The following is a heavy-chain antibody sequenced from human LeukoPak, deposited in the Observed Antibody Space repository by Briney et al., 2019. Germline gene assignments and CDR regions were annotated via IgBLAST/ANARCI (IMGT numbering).Heavy chain of an antibody. Sequence: GGSLRFSCAASGFTIGSNWMSWVRQAPGKGLEWVANIKQDGSEKYYVDSVKGRFTISRDNAKNSLYLQMNSLRAEDSAVYYCARRQQLLYYFNYYMDVWGKGTPVTVSS. CDR3: ARRQQLLYYFNYYMDV. CDR2: IKQDGSEK. V-gene: IGHV3-7*01. D-gene: IGHD6-13*01. CDR1: GFTIGSNW. J-gene: IGHJ6*03.